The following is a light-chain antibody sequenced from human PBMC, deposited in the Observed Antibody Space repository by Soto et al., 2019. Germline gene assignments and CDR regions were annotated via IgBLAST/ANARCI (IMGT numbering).Light chain of an antibody. Sequence: QSALTQPASVSGSPGQSITISCTGTSSDVGGYNYVSWYQQHPGKAPKVMIYDVSNRPSGVSNRFSGSKSGNTASLTISGLQAEGEADYYCSSYTSSSTLGVFGTGTKVTVL. V-gene: IGLV2-14*01. CDR1: SSDVGGYNY. CDR3: SSYTSSSTLGV. CDR2: DVS. J-gene: IGLJ1*01.